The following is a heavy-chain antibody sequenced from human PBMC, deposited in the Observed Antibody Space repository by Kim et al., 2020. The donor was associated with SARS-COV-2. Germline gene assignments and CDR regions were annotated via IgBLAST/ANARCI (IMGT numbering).Heavy chain of an antibody. V-gene: IGHV4-59*01. Sequence: NSRVTISVDTSKNQFSLKLSSVTAADTAVYYCARDLGYDILTGYYNAFDIWGQGTMVTVSS. CDR3: ARDLGYDILTGYYNAFDI. J-gene: IGHJ3*02. D-gene: IGHD3-9*01.